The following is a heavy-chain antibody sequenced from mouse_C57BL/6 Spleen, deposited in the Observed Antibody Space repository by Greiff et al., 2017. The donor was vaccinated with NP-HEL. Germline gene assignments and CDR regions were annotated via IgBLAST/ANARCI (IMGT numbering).Heavy chain of an antibody. CDR3: AGVYYSNYPWYFDV. J-gene: IGHJ1*03. V-gene: IGHV5-16*01. CDR2: INYDGSST. CDR1: GFTFSDYY. D-gene: IGHD2-5*01. Sequence: EVKLMESEGGLVQPGSSMKLSCTASGFTFSDYYMAWVRQVPEKGLEWVANINYDGSSTYYLDSLKSRFIISRDNAKNILYLQMSSLKSEDTATYYCAGVYYSNYPWYFDVWGTGTTVTVSS.